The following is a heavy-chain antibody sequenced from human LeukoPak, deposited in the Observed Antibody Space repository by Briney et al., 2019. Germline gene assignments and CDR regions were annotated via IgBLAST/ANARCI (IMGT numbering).Heavy chain of an antibody. CDR3: AKDRNTYYYDSIDPLGVPD. CDR1: GFTFSTYG. CDR2: ISYDGRQK. Sequence: PGGSLRLSCAASGFTFSTYGMNWVRQAPGKGLEWVAVISYDGRQKYYADSVKGRFTISRDNSKNTLYLQMNSLRAEDTAVYHCAKDRNTYYYDSIDPLGVPDWGQGTLVTVSS. J-gene: IGHJ4*02. D-gene: IGHD3-22*01. V-gene: IGHV3-30*18.